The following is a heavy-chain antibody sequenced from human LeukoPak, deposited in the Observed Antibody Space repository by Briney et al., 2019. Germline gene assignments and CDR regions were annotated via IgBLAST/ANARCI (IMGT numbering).Heavy chain of an antibody. D-gene: IGHD3-22*01. CDR2: ISYDGSNK. CDR1: GFTFSSYG. CDR3: AKGDYYDSSALGNY. Sequence: GGSLRLSCAASGFTFSSYGMHWVRQAPGKGLEWVAVISYDGSNKYYADSVKGRFTISRDNSTNTLYLQMNSLRAEDTAVYYCAKGDYYDSSALGNYWGPGALVTVSS. V-gene: IGHV3-30*18. J-gene: IGHJ4*02.